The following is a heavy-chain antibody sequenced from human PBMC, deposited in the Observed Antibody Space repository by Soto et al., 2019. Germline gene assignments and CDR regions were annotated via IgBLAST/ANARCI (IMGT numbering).Heavy chain of an antibody. J-gene: IGHJ6*03. Sequence: QVQLQESGPGLVKPSQPLSLTCTFSGGSIIRGCYYWSWLRQHPGKGMEWIGYIYYSGGTYYNPSLKSRLTLSVDPSENQFSLRLSSVTAADTAVYYCARQDSGYADYLDVWGKGPTVTVSS. D-gene: IGHD5-12*01. CDR2: IYYSGGT. CDR1: GGSIIRGCYY. V-gene: IGHV4-31*03. CDR3: ARQDSGYADYLDV.